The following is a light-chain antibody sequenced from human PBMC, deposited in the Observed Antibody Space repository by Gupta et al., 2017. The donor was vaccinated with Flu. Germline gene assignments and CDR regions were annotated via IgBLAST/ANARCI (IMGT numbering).Light chain of an antibody. Sequence: QSALTQPASVSGSPGQSVTISCAGTSTDIGSYNFVSWYQQYPGRAPQLLIYEVSRRPVGVSTRFSGAKSGNTASLTISGLQAGDEADYHCCAEAGGHSDVLFGGGTRLTVL. CDR2: EVS. J-gene: IGLJ2*01. V-gene: IGLV2-23*02. CDR1: STDIGSYNF. CDR3: CAEAGGHSDVL.